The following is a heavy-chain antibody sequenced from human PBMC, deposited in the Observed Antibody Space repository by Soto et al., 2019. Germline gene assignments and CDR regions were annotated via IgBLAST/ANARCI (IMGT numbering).Heavy chain of an antibody. J-gene: IGHJ4*02. V-gene: IGHV3-21*06. CDR3: ARDVASPAGFYFDS. Sequence: EVQLVESGGGLVKAGGSLRLFCTASGFTFRNYNMNWVRQAPGKGLEWVSSISNGGTYMFYADSVNGRFTISRDNAQNALFLQKVHPRAEDTDVYSCARDVASPAGFYFDSWGQGTLVTVSS. CDR2: ISNGGTYM. D-gene: IGHD5-12*01. CDR1: GFTFRNYN.